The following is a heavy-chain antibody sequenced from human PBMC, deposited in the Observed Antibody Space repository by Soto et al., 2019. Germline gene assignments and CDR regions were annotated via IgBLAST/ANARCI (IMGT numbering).Heavy chain of an antibody. D-gene: IGHD3-3*01. V-gene: IGHV3-33*01. J-gene: IGHJ6*02. CDR2: IWYDGSNK. Sequence: QVQLVESGGGVVQPGRSLRLSCAASGFTFSSYGMHWVRQAPGKGLEWVAVIWYDGSNKYYADSVKGRFTISRDNSKNTLYLQMNSLGAEDTAVYYCARDQRFLEWLLPYYYGMDVWGQGTTVTVSS. CDR1: GFTFSSYG. CDR3: ARDQRFLEWLLPYYYGMDV.